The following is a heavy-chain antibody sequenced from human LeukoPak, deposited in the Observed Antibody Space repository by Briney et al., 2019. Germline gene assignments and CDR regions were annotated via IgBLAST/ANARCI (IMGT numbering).Heavy chain of an antibody. CDR3: AGGLWGYGSGSDFDY. CDR2: IYSGGST. CDR1: GFTVSSNY. Sequence: GGSLRLSCAASGFTVSSNYMSWVRQAPGKGLEWVSVIYSGGSTYYADSVKGRFTISRDDSKNTLYLQMNSLRAEDTAVYYCAGGLWGYGSGSDFDYWGQGTLVTVSS. V-gene: IGHV3-66*01. J-gene: IGHJ4*02. D-gene: IGHD3-10*01.